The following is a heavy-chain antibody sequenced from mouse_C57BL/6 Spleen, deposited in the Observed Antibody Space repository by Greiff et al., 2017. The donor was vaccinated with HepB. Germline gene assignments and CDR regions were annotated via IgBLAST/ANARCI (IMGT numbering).Heavy chain of an antibody. CDR3: AREGRDGYAMDY. Sequence: VQLQQSGAELVRPGSSVKMSCKTSGYTFTSYGINWVKQRPGQGQEWIGYIYIGNGYNEYNEKFKGKPTLTSDTYSSTAYMQLSSLTSEDSAIYFCAREGRDGYAMDYWGQGTSVTVSS. CDR2: IYIGNGYN. V-gene: IGHV1-58*01. CDR1: GYTFTSYG. J-gene: IGHJ4*01.